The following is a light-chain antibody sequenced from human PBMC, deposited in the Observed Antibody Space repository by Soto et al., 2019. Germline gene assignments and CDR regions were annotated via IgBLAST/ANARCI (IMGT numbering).Light chain of an antibody. CDR1: QSINNW. CDR2: KAS. J-gene: IGKJ1*01. CDR3: QQYSTYPWT. Sequence: DIQMTQSPSTLSASVGDRVTITCRASQSINNWLAWYQQKPGKAPKLLIYKASSLESGVPSRFSGSGSGTEFTLTISNLQPDDFATYYCQQYSTYPWTFGQGTKVEIK. V-gene: IGKV1-5*03.